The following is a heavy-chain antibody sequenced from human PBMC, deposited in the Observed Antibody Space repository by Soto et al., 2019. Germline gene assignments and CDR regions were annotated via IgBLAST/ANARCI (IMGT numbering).Heavy chain of an antibody. CDR2: ISSSSSTI. CDR1: GFTFSSYS. Sequence: GSLRLSCAASGFTFSSYSMNWVRQAPGKGLEWVSYISSSSSTIYYADSVKGRFTISRDNAKNSLYLQMNSLRDEDTAVYYCARGNYYDSSGYYYRWDYWGQGTLVTVSS. D-gene: IGHD3-22*01. CDR3: ARGNYYDSSGYYYRWDY. V-gene: IGHV3-48*02. J-gene: IGHJ4*02.